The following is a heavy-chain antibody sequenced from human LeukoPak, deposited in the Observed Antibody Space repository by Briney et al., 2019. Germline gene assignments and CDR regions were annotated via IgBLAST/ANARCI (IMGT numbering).Heavy chain of an antibody. CDR1: GYTFTSYD. CDR2: MNPNSGNT. J-gene: IGHJ6*02. V-gene: IGHV1-8*01. CDR3: ARGLDRIYYYYGMDV. D-gene: IGHD2/OR15-2a*01. Sequence: ASVKASCKASGYTFTSYDINWVRQATGQGLEWMGWMNPNSGNTGYAQKFQGRVTMTRNTSISTAYMELSSLRSEDTAVYYCARGLDRIYYYYGMDVWGQGTTVTVSS.